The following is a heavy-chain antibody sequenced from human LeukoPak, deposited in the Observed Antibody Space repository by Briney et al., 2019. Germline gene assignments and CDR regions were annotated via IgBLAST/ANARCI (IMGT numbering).Heavy chain of an antibody. V-gene: IGHV3-23*01. Sequence: GGSLRLSCAASGFTFSDYVMGWVRQAPGKGLEWVSGISDSGGRTYYADSVKGRFTISRDNSKNTLYLQMNSLRAEDTAVYYCAKDSSMVRGDYDYFDFWGQGTLVTVSS. J-gene: IGHJ4*02. CDR2: ISDSGGRT. CDR3: AKDSSMVRGDYDYFDF. D-gene: IGHD3-10*01. CDR1: GFTFSDYV.